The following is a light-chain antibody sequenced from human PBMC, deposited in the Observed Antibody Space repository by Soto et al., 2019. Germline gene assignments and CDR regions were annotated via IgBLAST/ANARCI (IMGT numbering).Light chain of an antibody. CDR1: QGISNF. Sequence: DIQMTQSPSSLSASVGDRVTITCRASQGISNFLAWYQQKPGKVPKLLIYDASNLEAGVPSRFRGSGSGTDFTFTISRLQPEDIATYYCQQYENLPTFGQGTRLEIK. J-gene: IGKJ5*01. V-gene: IGKV1-33*01. CDR3: QQYENLPT. CDR2: DAS.